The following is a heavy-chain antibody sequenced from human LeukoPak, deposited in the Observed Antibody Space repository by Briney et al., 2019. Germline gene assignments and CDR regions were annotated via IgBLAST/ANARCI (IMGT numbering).Heavy chain of an antibody. CDR2: IWYDGSNK. CDR3: ARDSAYYYGSGHYYGMDV. V-gene: IGHV3-33*01. CDR1: GFTFSSYG. D-gene: IGHD3-10*01. Sequence: GGSRRLSCAASGFTFSSYGMHWVRQAPGKGLEWVAVIWYDGSNKYYADSVKGRFTISRDNSKNTLYLQKNSLRAEDTAVYYWARDSAYYYGSGHYYGMDVWGKGTTVTVPS. J-gene: IGHJ6*04.